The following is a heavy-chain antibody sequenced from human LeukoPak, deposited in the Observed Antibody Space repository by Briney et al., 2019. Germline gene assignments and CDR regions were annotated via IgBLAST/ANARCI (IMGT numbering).Heavy chain of an antibody. CDR3: ASRVLYSSGWYTEFYFDY. Sequence: PSETLSLTCAVSGGSISSSNWWSWVRQPPGKGLEWIGEIYHSGSTNYHPSLKSRVTISVDKSKNQFSLKLSSVTAADTAVYYCASRVLYSSGWYTEFYFDYWGQGTLVTVSS. CDR1: GGSISSSNW. J-gene: IGHJ4*02. CDR2: IYHSGST. V-gene: IGHV4-4*02. D-gene: IGHD6-19*01.